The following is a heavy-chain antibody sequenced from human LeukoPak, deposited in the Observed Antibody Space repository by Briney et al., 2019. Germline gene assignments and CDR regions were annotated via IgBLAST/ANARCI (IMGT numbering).Heavy chain of an antibody. CDR1: GGSSSSGGYS. D-gene: IGHD2-8*01. CDR2: IYHSGST. CDR3: AALRNGVRFPVDY. Sequence: SQTLSLTCAVSGGSSSSGGYSWSWIRQPPGKGLEWIGYIYHSGSTYYNPSLKSRVTMSVDTSKNQFSLKLSSVTAADTAVYYCAALRNGVRFPVDYWGQGTLVTVSS. V-gene: IGHV4-30-2*01. J-gene: IGHJ4*02.